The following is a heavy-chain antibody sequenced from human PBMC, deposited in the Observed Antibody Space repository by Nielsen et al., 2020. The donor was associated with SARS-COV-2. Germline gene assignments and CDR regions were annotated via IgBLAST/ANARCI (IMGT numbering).Heavy chain of an antibody. J-gene: IGHJ3*01. CDR3: ATWGTYGDLDAFHF. CDR2: ISSSGSKT. D-gene: IGHD4-17*01. V-gene: IGHV3-23*01. CDR1: GFNFRSYA. Sequence: GESLKISCAASGFNFRSYAIHWVRQAPGKGLEWVSGISSSGSKTHDADSAKGRFIISRDNSKNTLYLQMNSLRAEDTAVYYCATWGTYGDLDAFHFWGQGTMVTVSS.